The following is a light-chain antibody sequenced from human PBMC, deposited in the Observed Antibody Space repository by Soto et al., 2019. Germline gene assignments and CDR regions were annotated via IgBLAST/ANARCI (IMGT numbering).Light chain of an antibody. V-gene: IGKV1-5*01. J-gene: IGKJ2*01. Sequence: DIQMTQSPSTLSASVGHRVTITCRASQTISGWLAWYQQKPGKAPKLLIYDASKLQNGVPSRFSGSESGTEFTLTISSVQPDAVATYYCQQYKSSYTFGQGTKLEIK. CDR2: DAS. CDR3: QQYKSSYT. CDR1: QTISGW.